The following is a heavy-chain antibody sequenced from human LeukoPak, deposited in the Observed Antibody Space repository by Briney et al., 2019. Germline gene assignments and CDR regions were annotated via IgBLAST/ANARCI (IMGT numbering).Heavy chain of an antibody. CDR1: GGSISSSSCY. J-gene: IGHJ4*01. CDR3: ARHPGRLFDY. V-gene: IGHV4-39*01. CDR2: IYYSGNT. Sequence: SETLSLTCTVSGGSISSSSCYWGWIRQPPGKGLEWIGSIYYSGNTYYNPSLKSRVSISVDTSKNQFSLKLSSVTAADTAVFYCARHPGRLFDYWGRVTLVTVSS.